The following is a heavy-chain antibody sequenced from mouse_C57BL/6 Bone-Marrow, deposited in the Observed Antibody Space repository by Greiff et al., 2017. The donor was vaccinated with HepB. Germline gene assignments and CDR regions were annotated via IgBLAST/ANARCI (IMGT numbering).Heavy chain of an antibody. CDR3: ARDNAY. V-gene: IGHV5-4*01. Sequence: EVKVEESGGGLVKPGGSLKLSCAASGFTFSSYAMSWVRQTPEKRLEWVATISDGGSYTYYPDNVKGRFTISRDNAKNNLYLQMSHLKSEDTAMYYCARDNAYWGQGTLVTVSA. CDR1: GFTFSSYA. J-gene: IGHJ3*01. CDR2: ISDGGSYT.